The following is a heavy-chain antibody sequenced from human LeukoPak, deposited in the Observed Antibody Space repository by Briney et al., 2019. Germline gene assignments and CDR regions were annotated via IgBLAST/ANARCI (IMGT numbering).Heavy chain of an antibody. J-gene: IGHJ4*02. Sequence: GGSLRLSCAASGFAFSTYSMNWVRQAPGKGLEWVSAISSSSTNIYYADSVKGRFTISRDSAKSSLHLQMNSLRAEDTAVYYCGRVLGGMATTGPTDYWGQGTLVTVSS. CDR1: GFAFSTYS. CDR3: GRVLGGMATTGPTDY. D-gene: IGHD1/OR15-1a*01. V-gene: IGHV3-21*01. CDR2: ISSSSTNI.